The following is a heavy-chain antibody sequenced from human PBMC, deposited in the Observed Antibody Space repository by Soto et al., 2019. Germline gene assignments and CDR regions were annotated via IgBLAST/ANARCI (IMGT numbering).Heavy chain of an antibody. V-gene: IGHV1-2*04. CDR2: INPNSGGT. CDR1: GYTFTAYY. D-gene: IGHD2-2*01. Sequence: ASVKVSCKASGYTFTAYYMHWVRQAPGQELEWMGWINPNSGGTNYAQKFQGWVTLTRDTSISTAYMELSRLTSDDTAVYYCARDHCTSPGCYEDYYYGMDVWGQGTTVTVSS. J-gene: IGHJ6*02. CDR3: ARDHCTSPGCYEDYYYGMDV.